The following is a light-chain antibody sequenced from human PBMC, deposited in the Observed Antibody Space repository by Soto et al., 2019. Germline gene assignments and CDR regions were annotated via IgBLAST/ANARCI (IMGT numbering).Light chain of an antibody. CDR2: DAS. J-gene: IGKJ5*01. V-gene: IGKV3-11*01. CDR1: QSVSSY. CDR3: QQRGDWPPIT. Sequence: EIVLTQSPATLSLSPGERATLSCRASQSVSSYLAWYQQKPGQAPRLLIYDASNTATGIPARFSGSGSGTDFTLTISSREPEDFAVYYCQQRGDWPPITFGQGTRLEI.